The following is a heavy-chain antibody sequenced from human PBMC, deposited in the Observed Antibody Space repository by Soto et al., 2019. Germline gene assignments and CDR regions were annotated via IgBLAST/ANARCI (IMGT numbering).Heavy chain of an antibody. CDR3: ARDPSLITGTKVFDP. Sequence: QVQLVQSGAEVKKPGSSVKVSCKASGGTFSSYAISWVRQAPGQGLEWMGGIIPIFGTANYAQKFQGRVTITADESTSPAYMELGSLRSEDTAVYYCARDPSLITGTKVFDPWGQGTLVTVSS. D-gene: IGHD1-7*01. V-gene: IGHV1-69*12. CDR1: GGTFSSYA. CDR2: IIPIFGTA. J-gene: IGHJ5*02.